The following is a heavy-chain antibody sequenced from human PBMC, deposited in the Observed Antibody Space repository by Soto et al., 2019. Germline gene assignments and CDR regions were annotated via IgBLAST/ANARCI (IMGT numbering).Heavy chain of an antibody. CDR1: GGSISSGDYY. J-gene: IGHJ5*02. D-gene: IGHD6-13*01. CDR2: IYYSGST. CDR3: ASRLLSIAAVRDNWFDP. Sequence: KPSETLSLTCTVSGGSISSGDYYWSWIRQPPGKGLEWIGYIYYSGSTYYNPSLKSRVTISVDTSKNQFSLKLSSVTAADTAVYYCASRLLSIAAVRDNWFDPWGQGTLVTVSS. V-gene: IGHV4-30-4*01.